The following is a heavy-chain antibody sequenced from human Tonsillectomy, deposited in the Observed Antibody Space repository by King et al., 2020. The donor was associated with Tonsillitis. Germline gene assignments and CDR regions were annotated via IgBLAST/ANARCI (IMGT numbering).Heavy chain of an antibody. V-gene: IGHV4-4*07. Sequence: QLQLQESGPGLVKPSETLSLTCTVSGGSISSYYWSWIRQPAGKGLEWIGRIYTSESSNHNPSLKSRVTMSVDTSKNQFSLKLSYVTAADTAVYFCARGSATMVRGLIVHHGMDVWGQGTTVTVSS. CDR1: GGSISSYY. CDR3: ARGSATMVRGLIVHHGMDV. J-gene: IGHJ6*02. CDR2: IYTSESS. D-gene: IGHD3-10*01.